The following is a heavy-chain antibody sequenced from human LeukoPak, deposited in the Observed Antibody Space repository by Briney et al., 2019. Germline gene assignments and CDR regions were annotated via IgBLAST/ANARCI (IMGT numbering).Heavy chain of an antibody. J-gene: IGHJ4*02. Sequence: PGGSLRLSCAASGFTVSSNYMSWVRQAPGKGLEWVSVIYSGGSTYYAGSVKGRFTISRDNSKNTLYLQMNSLRAEDTAVYYCARGGYSYGPYYFDYWGQGTLVTVSS. CDR3: ARGGYSYGPYYFDY. CDR2: IYSGGST. V-gene: IGHV3-66*01. CDR1: GFTVSSNY. D-gene: IGHD5-18*01.